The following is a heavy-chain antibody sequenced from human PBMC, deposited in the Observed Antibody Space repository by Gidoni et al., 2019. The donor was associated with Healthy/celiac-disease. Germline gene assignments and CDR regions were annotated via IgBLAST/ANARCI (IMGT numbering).Heavy chain of an antibody. CDR1: GFTFDDYA. CDR2: ISWNSGSI. CDR3: AKDITGTPRAFDY. D-gene: IGHD1-20*01. Sequence: EVQLVESGGGLVQPGRSRRLYCAASGFTFDDYAMHWVRQAPGQGLEWVSGISWNSGSIGYADSVKGRFTISRDNAKNSLYLQMNSLRAEDTALYYCAKDITGTPRAFDYWGQGTLVTVSS. J-gene: IGHJ4*02. V-gene: IGHV3-9*01.